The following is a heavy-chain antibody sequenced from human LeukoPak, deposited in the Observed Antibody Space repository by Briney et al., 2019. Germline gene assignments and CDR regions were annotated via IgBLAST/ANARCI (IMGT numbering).Heavy chain of an antibody. D-gene: IGHD3-10*01. CDR3: ARAQYDYGSGSYYYYYYMDV. Sequence: SETLSLTCTVSGGSISSGSYYWSWIRQPAGKGLEWIGRIYTSGSTNYNPSLKSRVTISVETSKNQFSLKLSSVTAADTAVFYCARAQYDYGSGSYYYYYYMDVWGKGTTDTVSS. V-gene: IGHV4-61*02. CDR1: GGSISSGSYY. J-gene: IGHJ6*03. CDR2: IYTSGST.